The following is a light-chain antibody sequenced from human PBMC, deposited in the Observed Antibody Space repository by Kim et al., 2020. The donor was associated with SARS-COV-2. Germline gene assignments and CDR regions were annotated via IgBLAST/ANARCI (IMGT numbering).Light chain of an antibody. Sequence: SYELTQPPSVSVSPGQTASITCSGDKLGDKYACWYQQKPGQSPVLAIYQDSKRPSGIPERFSGSKSGNTATLTISGTQAMDEADYYCQAWDSSTREFGGGTQLTVL. CDR2: QDS. CDR3: QAWDSSTRE. CDR1: KLGDKY. V-gene: IGLV3-1*01. J-gene: IGLJ2*01.